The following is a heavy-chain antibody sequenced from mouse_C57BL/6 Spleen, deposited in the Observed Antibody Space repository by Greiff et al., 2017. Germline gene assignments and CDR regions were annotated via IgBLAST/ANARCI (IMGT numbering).Heavy chain of an antibody. D-gene: IGHD4-1*02. CDR3: VRPSTGTVYFDV. CDR1: GFSFNTYA. J-gene: IGHJ1*03. V-gene: IGHV10-1*01. CDR2: IRSKSNNYAT. Sequence: EVQLVESGGGLVQPKGSLKLSCAASGFSFNTYAMNWVRQAPGKGLEWVARIRSKSNNYATYYADSVKDRFTISRDDSESMLYLQMNNLKTEDTAMYYCVRPSTGTVYFDVWGTGTTVTVSS.